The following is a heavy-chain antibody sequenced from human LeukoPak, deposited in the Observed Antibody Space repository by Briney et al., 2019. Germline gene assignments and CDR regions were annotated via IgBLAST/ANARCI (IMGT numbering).Heavy chain of an antibody. Sequence: GGSLRLSCAASGFTFSEFGMNWVRQAPGKRLEWVARISSSGAYISYADSVKGRFTISRDNAKNSLYLQMNSLGADDTAVYFCARGLGYCSSTRCSPGYYMDVWGKGTTVTVSS. J-gene: IGHJ6*03. D-gene: IGHD2-2*01. CDR3: ARGLGYCSSTRCSPGYYMDV. V-gene: IGHV3-21*01. CDR2: ISSSGAYI. CDR1: GFTFSEFG.